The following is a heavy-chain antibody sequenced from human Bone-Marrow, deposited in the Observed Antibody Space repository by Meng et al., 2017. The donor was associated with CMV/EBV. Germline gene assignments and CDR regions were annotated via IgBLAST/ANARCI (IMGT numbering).Heavy chain of an antibody. J-gene: IGHJ6*02. CDR3: ARERGVTMIVVVRSYFYYGMDV. CDR2: INPSGGSA. CDR1: GYSFTNNF. V-gene: IGHV1-46*01. D-gene: IGHD3-22*01. Sequence: ASVKVSCKTSGYSFTNNFIYWVRQAPGQGLECMGLINPSGGSASYSQKFQGRVTMSRDTPTSTVYMELSRLRSDDTAVYYCARERGVTMIVVVRSYFYYGMDVWGQGTTVTVSS.